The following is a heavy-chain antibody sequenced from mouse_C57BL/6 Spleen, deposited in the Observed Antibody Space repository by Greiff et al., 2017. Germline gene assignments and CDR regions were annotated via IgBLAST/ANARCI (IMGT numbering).Heavy chain of an antibody. Sequence: EVQLQESGPGLVKPSQSLSITCSVTGYSITSGYYWNWIRQFPGNKLEWMGYISYDGSNNYNPSLKNRISITRDTSTNQFFLKLNSVTTEDTATYSCARSYYDYEFAYWGQGTLVTVSA. J-gene: IGHJ3*01. V-gene: IGHV3-6*01. D-gene: IGHD2-4*01. CDR2: ISYDGSN. CDR3: ARSYYDYEFAY. CDR1: GYSITSGYY.